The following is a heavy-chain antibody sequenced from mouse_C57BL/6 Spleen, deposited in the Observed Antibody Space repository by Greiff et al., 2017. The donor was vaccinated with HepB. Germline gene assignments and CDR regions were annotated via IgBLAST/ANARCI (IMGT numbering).Heavy chain of an antibody. CDR3: ARRMGRTYYGSSWVFDY. CDR2: INPNNGGT. CDR1: GYTFTDYY. D-gene: IGHD1-1*01. J-gene: IGHJ2*01. V-gene: IGHV1-26*01. Sequence: EVQLQQSGPELVKPGASVKLSCKASGYTFTDYYMNWVKQSHGKSLEWIGDINPNNGGTSYNQKFKGKATLTVDKSSSTAYMELRSLTSEDSAFYYCARRMGRTYYGSSWVFDYWGQGTTLTVSS.